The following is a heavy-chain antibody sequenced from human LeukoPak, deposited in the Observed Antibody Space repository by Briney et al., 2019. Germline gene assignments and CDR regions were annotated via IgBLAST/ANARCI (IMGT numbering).Heavy chain of an antibody. CDR1: GGSIGGYY. J-gene: IGHJ4*02. Sequence: SETLSLTCTVSGGSIGGYYWSWIRQPPGKGLEWIGYMHYSGHTNYNPSLKSRVTISVDTSKNQFSLKLSSVTAADTAVYYCARDGGDGSYFDNWGQGTLVTVSS. V-gene: IGHV4-59*01. CDR3: ARDGGDGSYFDN. D-gene: IGHD2-15*01. CDR2: MHYSGHT.